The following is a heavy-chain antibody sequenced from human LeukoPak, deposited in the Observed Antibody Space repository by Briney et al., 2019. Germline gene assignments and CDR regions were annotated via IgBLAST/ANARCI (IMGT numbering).Heavy chain of an antibody. Sequence: ASVTVSCKASGYTFTSYGISWVRQAPGQGLEWMGWISAYNGNTNYAQKLQGRVTMTTDTSTSTAYMELRSLRSDDTAVYYCARDYSSSWYFPNYYYYYMDVWGKGTTVTVSS. CDR3: ARDYSSSWYFPNYYYYYMDV. D-gene: IGHD6-13*01. CDR1: GYTFTSYG. J-gene: IGHJ6*03. CDR2: ISAYNGNT. V-gene: IGHV1-18*01.